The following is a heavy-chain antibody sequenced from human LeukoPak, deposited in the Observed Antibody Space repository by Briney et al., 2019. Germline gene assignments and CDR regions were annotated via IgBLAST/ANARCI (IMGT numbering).Heavy chain of an antibody. V-gene: IGHV4-4*07. D-gene: IGHD2-15*01. CDR3: ARFPGSAEYRHYYYMDV. J-gene: IGHJ6*03. Sequence: SETLSLTCTVSNDSFSIYYWSWIRQPAGKGLEWIGRIYTSGSTNYNPSLKSRVTMSVDPSKNQFSLKLTSVTAADTAVYYCARFPGSAEYRHYYYMDVWGKGTTVTVSS. CDR1: NDSFSIYY. CDR2: IYTSGST.